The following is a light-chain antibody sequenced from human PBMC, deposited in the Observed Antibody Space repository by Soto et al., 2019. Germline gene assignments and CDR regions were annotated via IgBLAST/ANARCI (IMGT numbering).Light chain of an antibody. V-gene: IGLV1-47*01. CDR3: AAWDDSLREV. CDR1: SSNIGSNY. Sequence: QSVLTQPPSASGTPGQRVTISCSGSSSNIGSNYVYWYQQLPGTAPKLLIYRNNQRPSGVPDRFSGSKSGTSASLAVSGLGSEDEADYYCAAWDDSLREVFGGGTKVTVL. J-gene: IGLJ2*01. CDR2: RNN.